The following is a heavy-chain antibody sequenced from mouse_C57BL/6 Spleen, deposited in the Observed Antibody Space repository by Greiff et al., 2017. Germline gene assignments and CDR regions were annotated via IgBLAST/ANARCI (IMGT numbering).Heavy chain of an antibody. CDR1: GFTFSDYG. D-gene: IGHD1-1*01. CDR2: ISSGSSTI. CDR3: ARITTVVDYYAMDY. J-gene: IGHJ4*01. Sequence: EVQLVESGGGLVKPGGSLKLSCAASGFTFSDYGMHWVRQAPEKGLEWVAYISSGSSTIYYADTVKGRFTISRDNAKNTLFLQMTILRSEDTAMYYCARITTVVDYYAMDYWGQGTSVTVSS. V-gene: IGHV5-17*01.